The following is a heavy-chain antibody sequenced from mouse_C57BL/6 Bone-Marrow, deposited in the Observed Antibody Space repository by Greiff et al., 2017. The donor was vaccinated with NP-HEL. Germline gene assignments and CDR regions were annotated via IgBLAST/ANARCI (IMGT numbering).Heavy chain of an antibody. J-gene: IGHJ3*01. Sequence: DVMLVESGGGLVQPGGSMKLSCAASGFTFSDAWMDWVRQSPEKGLEWVAEIRNKANNHATYYAESVKGRFTISRDDSKSSVYLQMNSLRAEDTGIYYCTRRPTIVTTIAYWGQGTLVTVSA. CDR1: GFTFSDAW. CDR2: IRNKANNHAT. D-gene: IGHD2-5*01. CDR3: TRRPTIVTTIAY. V-gene: IGHV6-6*01.